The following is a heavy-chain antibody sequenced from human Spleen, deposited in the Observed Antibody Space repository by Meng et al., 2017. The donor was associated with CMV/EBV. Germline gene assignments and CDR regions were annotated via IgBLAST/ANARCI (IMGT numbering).Heavy chain of an antibody. Sequence: ISRSSYFWGWIRQPPGKGLEWIGSIYYSGITYYNSSLKSRVTMSVDTSKNQFSLKLSSVTAADTALYYCARHTRIVAAGTHYYFDYWGQGTLVTVSS. J-gene: IGHJ4*02. CDR3: ARHTRIVAAGTHYYFDY. V-gene: IGHV4-39*01. D-gene: IGHD6-13*01. CDR2: IYYSGIT. CDR1: ISRSSYF.